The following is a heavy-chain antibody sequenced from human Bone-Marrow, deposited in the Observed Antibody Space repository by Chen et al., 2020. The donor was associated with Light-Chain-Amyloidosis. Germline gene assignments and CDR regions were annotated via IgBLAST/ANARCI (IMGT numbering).Heavy chain of an antibody. CDR3: ARAGDWQWPADFDY. D-gene: IGHD6-19*01. Sequence: QLQLQESGPGLVKPSETLSLTCTVSGGSISSSCYYWGWIRQPPGKGLEWIGSIYYSGSTYYNPSLKSRVTISVVTSKNQFSLKLSSVTAADTAVYYCARAGDWQWPADFDYWGQGTLVTVSS. CDR2: IYYSGST. V-gene: IGHV4-39*07. CDR1: GGSISSSCYY. J-gene: IGHJ4*02.